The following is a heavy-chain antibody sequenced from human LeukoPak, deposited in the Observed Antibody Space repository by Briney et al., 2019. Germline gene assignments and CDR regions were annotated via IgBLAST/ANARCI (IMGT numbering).Heavy chain of an antibody. CDR2: IRYDGSNK. CDR3: AKEREGQQLGPYYYYCMDV. D-gene: IGHD6-13*01. V-gene: IGHV3-30*02. CDR1: GFTFSSYG. J-gene: IGHJ6*03. Sequence: GGSLRLSCAASGFTFSSYGMHWVRQAPGKGLEWVGFIRYDGSNKYYADSVKGRFTISRDNSKNTLYLEMNSLRAEDTAVYYCAKEREGQQLGPYYYYCMDVWGKGTTVTISS.